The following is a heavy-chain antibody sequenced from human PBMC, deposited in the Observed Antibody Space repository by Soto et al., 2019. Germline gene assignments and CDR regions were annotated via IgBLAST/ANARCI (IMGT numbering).Heavy chain of an antibody. CDR2: IYDNGST. J-gene: IGHJ4*02. Sequence: SETLSLTCTVSDGSISSSYWSWLRQARGKGLEWIGYIYDNGSTNYNTSLKSRVTISIDTSKNQLSLKLSSVTAADTAMYYCARRASSLFFEYWGQGILVTLSS. CDR3: ARRASSLFFEY. CDR1: DGSISSSY. D-gene: IGHD6-13*01. V-gene: IGHV4-59*01.